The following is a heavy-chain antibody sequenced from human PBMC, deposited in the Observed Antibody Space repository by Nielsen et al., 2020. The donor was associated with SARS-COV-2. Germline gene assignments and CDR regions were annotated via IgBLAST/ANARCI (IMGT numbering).Heavy chain of an antibody. CDR1: GFTFSSYA. V-gene: IGHV3-9*01. Sequence: SLKISCAASGFTFSSYAMHWVRQAPGKGLEWVSGISWNSGSIGYADSVKGRFTISRDNAKNSLYLQMNSLRAEDTALYYCAKDSYYGMDVWGQGTTVTVSS. CDR3: AKDSYYGMDV. CDR2: ISWNSGSI. J-gene: IGHJ6*02.